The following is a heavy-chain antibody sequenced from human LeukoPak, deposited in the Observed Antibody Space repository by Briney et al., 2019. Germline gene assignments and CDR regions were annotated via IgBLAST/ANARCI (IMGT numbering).Heavy chain of an antibody. D-gene: IGHD5-18*01. CDR1: GFTFNSYC. CDR2: ISTDGTTT. CDR3: VSYTSIGWRGRGAMVTVASAGRRADP. J-gene: IGHJ5*02. V-gene: IGHV3-74*01. Sequence: GGSLRLSPAASGFTFNSYCMHWLRHAPGKGLVWVSRISTDGTTTTYADSVKGRFTINRDNAKNTLYLQMNSVGAEDTAVYYCVSYTSIGWRGRGAMVTVASAGRRADP.